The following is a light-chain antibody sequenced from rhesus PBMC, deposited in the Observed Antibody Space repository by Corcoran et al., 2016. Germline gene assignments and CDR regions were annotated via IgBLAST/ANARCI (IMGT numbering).Light chain of an antibody. CDR3: RQGYSSPYS. CDR2: AAS. J-gene: IGKJ2*01. CDR1: QGVSDY. V-gene: IGKV1-36*02. Sequence: DIQMTQSPSSLSASVGDRVTITCRASQGVSDYLSWYQQKPGTAPKRLIYAASRLESGVPSRFMGSGSGTDCTLTISSLQPEDFATYYCRQGYSSPYSFGQVTKVEIK.